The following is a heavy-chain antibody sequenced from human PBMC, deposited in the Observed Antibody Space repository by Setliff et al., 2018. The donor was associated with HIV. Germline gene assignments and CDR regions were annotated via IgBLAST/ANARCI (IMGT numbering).Heavy chain of an antibody. CDR2: IDWDDAK. Sequence: SGPTLVNPTQTLTLTCTFSGFSLSPRGMSVSWIRQPPGKALEWLARIDWDDAKYYSTSLKTRLTISKDTPKNQVVLTMTNMDPVDTATYYCARGSESLTYFDNLGPGTLVTVPS. V-gene: IGHV2-70*11. J-gene: IGHJ4*02. D-gene: IGHD3-10*01. CDR1: GFSLSPRGMS. CDR3: ARGSESLTYFDN.